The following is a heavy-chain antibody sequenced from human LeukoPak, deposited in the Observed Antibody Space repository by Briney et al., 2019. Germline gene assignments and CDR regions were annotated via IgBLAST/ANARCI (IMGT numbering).Heavy chain of an antibody. CDR1: GFTFSSYA. Sequence: PGGSLRLSCAASGFTFSSYAMHWVRQAPGEGLEYVSAISSNGGSTYYANSVKGRFTISRDNSKNTLYLQMGSLRAEDMAVYYCARDHGDFSFDYWGQGTLVTVSS. J-gene: IGHJ4*02. D-gene: IGHD4-17*01. CDR3: ARDHGDFSFDY. V-gene: IGHV3-64*01. CDR2: ISSNGGST.